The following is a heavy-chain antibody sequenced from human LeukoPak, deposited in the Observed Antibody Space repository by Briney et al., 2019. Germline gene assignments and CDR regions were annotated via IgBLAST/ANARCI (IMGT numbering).Heavy chain of an antibody. V-gene: IGHV4-59*12. CDR2: IYYSGST. CDR3: ARRHGSGSYYRRYYFDY. J-gene: IGHJ4*02. CDR1: GGSISSYY. D-gene: IGHD3-10*01. Sequence: PSETLSLTCTVSGGSISSYYWSWIRQPPGKGLEWIGYIYYSGSTNYNPSLKSRVTISVDTSKNQFSLKLSSVTAADTAVYYCARRHGSGSYYRRYYFDYWGQGTLVTVSS.